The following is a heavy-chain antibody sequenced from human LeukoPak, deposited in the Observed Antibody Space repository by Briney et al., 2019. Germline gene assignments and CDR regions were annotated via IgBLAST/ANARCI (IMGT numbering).Heavy chain of an antibody. V-gene: IGHV3-21*01. CDR1: GFTFSSYS. D-gene: IGHD5-24*01. Sequence: GGSLRLSCAASGFTFSSYSMNWVRQTPGKGLEWVSSISSSSSYIYYADSVKGRFTISRDNAKNSLYLQMNSLRAEDTAVYYCARDEGGDGYNLVYWGQGTLVTVSS. J-gene: IGHJ4*02. CDR3: ARDEGGDGYNLVY. CDR2: ISSSSSYI.